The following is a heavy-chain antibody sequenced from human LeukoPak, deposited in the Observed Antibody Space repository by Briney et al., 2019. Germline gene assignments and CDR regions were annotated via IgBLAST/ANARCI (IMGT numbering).Heavy chain of an antibody. CDR1: GGSISSYY. CDR2: IYYSGST. D-gene: IGHD2-15*01. Sequence: SETLSLTCTVPGGSISSYYWSWIRQPPGKGLEWIGYIYYSGSTNYNPSLKSRVTISVDTSKNQCSLKLNSVTAADTAIYYCTRGSRYCSSGSCYGWFDPWGQETLVTVSS. V-gene: IGHV4-59*01. CDR3: TRGSRYCSSGSCYGWFDP. J-gene: IGHJ5*02.